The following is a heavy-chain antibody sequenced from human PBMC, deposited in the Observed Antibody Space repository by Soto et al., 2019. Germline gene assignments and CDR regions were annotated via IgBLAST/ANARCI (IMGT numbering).Heavy chain of an antibody. CDR2: INEDGSYK. D-gene: IGHD1-1*01. Sequence: EVQLVESGGGLVQSGGSLRLSCAASGFTFSSDWMHWDRQAPGKGLVWVSRINEDGSYKNYADFVEGRFTISRDDAKTELSLHMNRLRAETTAVYYCARGGLEPFDYWGQGVLVTVSS. V-gene: IGHV3-74*01. J-gene: IGHJ4*02. CDR1: GFTFSSDW. CDR3: ARGGLEPFDY.